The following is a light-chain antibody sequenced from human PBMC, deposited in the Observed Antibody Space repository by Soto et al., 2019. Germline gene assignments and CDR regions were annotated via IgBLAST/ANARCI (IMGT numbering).Light chain of an antibody. CDR1: QSVRSY. CDR2: AAT. CDR3: QHRRNWWT. V-gene: IGKV3-11*01. Sequence: EIVLTQSPATLSLSPGERATLSCGASQSVRSYLAWYQQTPGHAPMLLNDAATNRGTVIPARCSGSGSGTDFTLTSSSLEPEDVAYYYGQHRRNWWTFGQGTKVDNK. J-gene: IGKJ1*01.